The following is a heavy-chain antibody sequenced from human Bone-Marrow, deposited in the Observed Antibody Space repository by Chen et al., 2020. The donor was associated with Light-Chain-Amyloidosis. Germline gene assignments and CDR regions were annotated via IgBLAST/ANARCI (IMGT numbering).Heavy chain of an antibody. V-gene: IGHV4-61*02. Sequence: QVQLQESGPGLVKPSQTLSLTCTVSGGSISSGNSYWSWIRQPAGEGLEWIGRIHASGSTDYNPSLKSRVTISVDTSKNQFSLRLSSVTAADTAVYYCARAGYYDSSGSIVDAFDIWGQGTLVTVSS. D-gene: IGHD3-22*01. CDR1: GGSISSGNSY. CDR3: ARAGYYDSSGSIVDAFDI. J-gene: IGHJ3*02. CDR2: IHASGST.